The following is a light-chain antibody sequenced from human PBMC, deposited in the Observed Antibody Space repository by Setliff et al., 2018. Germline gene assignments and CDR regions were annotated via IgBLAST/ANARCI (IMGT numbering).Light chain of an antibody. V-gene: IGLV2-8*01. J-gene: IGLJ2*01. Sequence: QSALTQPPSASGSPGQSVTISCTGTSNDVWGHNYVSWYQQHPGKAPQLIIYDVTKRPSGVPDRFPGSKSGNTASLTVSGLQAEDEADYYCLSYTSETTHALFAGGTK. CDR3: LSYTSETTHAL. CDR1: SNDVWGHNY. CDR2: DVT.